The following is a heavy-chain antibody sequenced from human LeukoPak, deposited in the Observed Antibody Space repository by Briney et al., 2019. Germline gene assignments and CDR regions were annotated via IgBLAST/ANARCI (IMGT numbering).Heavy chain of an antibody. CDR3: ARVPGGMEWSDFDY. CDR1: GFTFSHFS. CDR2: ISSSSSDI. V-gene: IGHV3-21*06. Sequence: GWSLRLSCEASGFTFSHFSMNWVRQAPGKGLEWVSSISSSSSDIYYADSVKGRFTISRDNIKNSLYLQMNSLRAEDTAVYYCARVPGGMEWSDFDYWGQGTLVTVSS. J-gene: IGHJ4*02. D-gene: IGHD3-3*01.